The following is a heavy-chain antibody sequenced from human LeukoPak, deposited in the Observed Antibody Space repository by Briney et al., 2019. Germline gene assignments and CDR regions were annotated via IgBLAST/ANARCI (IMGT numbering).Heavy chain of an antibody. CDR2: IYHSGST. D-gene: IGHD3-22*01. J-gene: IGHJ5*02. Sequence: SETLSLTCAVSGGSISSGGYSWSWIRQPPGKGLEWIGYIYHSGSTYCNPSLKSRVTISVDRSKNQFSLKLSSVTAADTAVYYCARAGYYYDSSGYYYGWFDPWGQGTLVTVSS. CDR3: ARAGYYYDSSGYYYGWFDP. CDR1: GGSISSGGYS. V-gene: IGHV4-30-2*01.